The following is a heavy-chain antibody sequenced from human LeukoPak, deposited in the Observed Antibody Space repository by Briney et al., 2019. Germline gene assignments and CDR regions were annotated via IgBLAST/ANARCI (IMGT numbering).Heavy chain of an antibody. CDR1: GGTFSSYA. Sequence: GSSVKVSCKASGGTFSSYAISWVRQAPGQGLEWMGGIIPIFGTANYAQKFQGRVTITADKSTSTAYMELSSLRSEDTAVYCCAGDPHHGLPHPESYYYYGMDVWGQGTTVTVSS. CDR2: IIPIFGTA. J-gene: IGHJ6*02. CDR3: AGDPHHGLPHPESYYYYGMDV. D-gene: IGHD3-16*01. V-gene: IGHV1-69*06.